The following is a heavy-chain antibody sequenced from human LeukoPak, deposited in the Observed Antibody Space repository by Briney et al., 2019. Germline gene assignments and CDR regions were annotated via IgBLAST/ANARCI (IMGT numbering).Heavy chain of an antibody. CDR2: LNWSGYST. J-gene: IGHJ6*04. D-gene: IGHD3-10*02. CDR3: AELGITMIGGV. Sequence: GGSLRLSCAASGFTFDDYGMRGLRKAPGKGGEWVSGLNWSGYSTGYADSEKGRFTISRDNAKNSLYLQMNSLRPEHAAGYYGAELGITMIGGVWGKGTTVTVSS. CDR1: GFTFDDYG. V-gene: IGHV3-20*04.